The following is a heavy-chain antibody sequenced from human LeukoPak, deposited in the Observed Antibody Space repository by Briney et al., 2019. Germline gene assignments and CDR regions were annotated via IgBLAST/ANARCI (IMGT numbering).Heavy chain of an antibody. Sequence: SETLSLTCTVSGGSISSYYWSWIRQPPGKGLEWIGYIYYSGSTNYNPSLKSRVTISVDTSKNQFSLKLSSVTAADTAMYYCARADLSSGWPKYWYFDLWGRGTLVTVSS. V-gene: IGHV4-59*01. J-gene: IGHJ2*01. CDR2: IYYSGST. D-gene: IGHD6-19*01. CDR3: ARADLSSGWPKYWYFDL. CDR1: GGSISSYY.